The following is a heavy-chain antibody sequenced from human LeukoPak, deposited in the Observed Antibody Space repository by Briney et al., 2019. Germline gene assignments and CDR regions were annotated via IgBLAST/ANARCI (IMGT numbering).Heavy chain of an antibody. CDR3: ARSRGYNWNYPFDWFDP. J-gene: IGHJ5*02. V-gene: IGHV1-69*04. CDR2: IIPILGIA. CDR1: GGTFSSYA. D-gene: IGHD1-7*01. Sequence: ASVKVSCKASGGTFSSYAISWVRQAPGQGLEWMGRIIPILGIANYAQKFQGRVTITADKSTSTAHMELSSLRSEDTAVYYCARSRGYNWNYPFDWFDPWGQGTLVTVSS.